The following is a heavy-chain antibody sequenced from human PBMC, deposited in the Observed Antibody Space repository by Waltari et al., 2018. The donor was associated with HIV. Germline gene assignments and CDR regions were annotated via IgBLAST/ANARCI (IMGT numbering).Heavy chain of an antibody. CDR1: GFTFSSYA. J-gene: IGHJ4*01. CDR2: ISGSGGST. D-gene: IGHD3-10*01. Sequence: EVQLLESGGGLVQPGGSLRLSCAASGFTFSSYAMRWVRPAPGKGLEWVSAISGSGGSTYYADSVKGRFTISRDNSKNTLYLQMNSLRAEDTAVYYCAKGKWFGELYYFDYWGQGTLVTVSS. CDR3: AKGKWFGELYYFDY. V-gene: IGHV3-23*01.